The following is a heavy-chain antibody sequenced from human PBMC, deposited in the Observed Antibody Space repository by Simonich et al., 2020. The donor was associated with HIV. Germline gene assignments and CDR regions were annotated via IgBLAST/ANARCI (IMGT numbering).Heavy chain of an antibody. Sequence: QVQLQPWGAGLLKPSETLSLTCAVYGWSFSGYYWSRIRQPPGKGLEWIGEINHSGNTNYNPSLKSRVTISVDTSKNQFSLKLSSVTAADTAVYYCARLTAGGLGEYFQHWGQGTLVTVSS. V-gene: IGHV4-34*01. CDR3: ARLTAGGLGEYFQH. D-gene: IGHD6-13*01. CDR1: GWSFSGYY. J-gene: IGHJ1*01. CDR2: INHSGNT.